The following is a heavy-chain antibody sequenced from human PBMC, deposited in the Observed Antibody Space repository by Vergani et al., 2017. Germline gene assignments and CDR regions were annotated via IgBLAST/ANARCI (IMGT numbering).Heavy chain of an antibody. Sequence: QVQLVQSGAEVKKPGASVKVSCKASGYTFTGYYMHWVRQAPGQGLEWMGWINPNSGGTNYAQKFQGRVTMTRDTSISTAYMELSRLRSDDPAVYYCARGSVRGVIINAHGYYMDVWGKGTTVTVSS. CDR1: GYTFTGYY. J-gene: IGHJ6*03. CDR3: ARGSVRGVIINAHGYYMDV. CDR2: INPNSGGT. D-gene: IGHD3-10*01. V-gene: IGHV1-2*02.